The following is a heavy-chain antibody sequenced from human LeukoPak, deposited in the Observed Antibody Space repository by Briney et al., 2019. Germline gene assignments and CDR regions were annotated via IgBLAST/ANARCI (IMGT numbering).Heavy chain of an antibody. CDR1: GYSFSNYY. J-gene: IGHJ6*03. CDR2: INPSGGPT. D-gene: IGHD6-13*01. CDR3: ARDAEERISSKGIYSYYYIDV. Sequence: ASVKVSCKASGYSFSNYYIYWVRQAPGQGLEWMGVINPSGGPTNYAPKFQGRVTMTRDMSTSTVYMELSSLRSEDTAVYYCARDAEERISSKGIYSYYYIDVWGKGTTVIVSS. V-gene: IGHV1-46*01.